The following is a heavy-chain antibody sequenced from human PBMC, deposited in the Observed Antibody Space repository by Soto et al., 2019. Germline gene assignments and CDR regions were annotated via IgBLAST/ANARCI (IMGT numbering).Heavy chain of an antibody. CDR1: GFSLNASGVR. D-gene: IGHD5-18*01. V-gene: IGHV2-5*02. CDR2: IYWDDGK. CDR3: AHGEYSSDGWCLFDY. J-gene: IGHJ4*02. Sequence: SGPTLVNPTQTLTLTCTLSGFSLNASGVRVGWIRQPPGKALEWLALIYWDDGKRYSPSLKNRLTVTKDILKNQVVLTMTNMDPADTGTYYCAHGEYSSDGWCLFDYWEQGTLVTVSS.